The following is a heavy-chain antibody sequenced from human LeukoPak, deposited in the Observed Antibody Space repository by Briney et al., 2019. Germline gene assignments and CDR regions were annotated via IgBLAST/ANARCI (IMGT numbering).Heavy chain of an antibody. D-gene: IGHD6-6*01. V-gene: IGHV2-70*04. CDR3: ARQYSSLSNFDY. J-gene: IGHJ4*02. CDR2: IDWDDDK. CDR1: GFSLSTSGMR. Sequence: ESGPALVKPTQTLTLTCTFSGFSLSTSGMRVSWIRQPPGKALEWLARIDWDDDKFYSTSLKTRLTISKDTSKTQVVLTMTNMDPVDTATYYCARQYSSLSNFDYWGQGTLVTVSS.